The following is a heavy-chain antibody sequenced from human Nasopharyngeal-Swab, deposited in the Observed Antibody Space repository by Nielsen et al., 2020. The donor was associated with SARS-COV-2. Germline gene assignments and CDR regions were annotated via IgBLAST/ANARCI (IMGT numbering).Heavy chain of an antibody. CDR2: IRSKAYGGTT. Sequence: GGFLRLSCTASGFTFGDYVMTWFRQAPGKGLEWVGFIRSKAYGGTTEYAASVKGRFSISRDDSKRIAYLQMNSLKTEDTAVYYCTRGSRYYPDYYFGMDVWGQGTTVTVSS. V-gene: IGHV3-49*03. CDR3: TRGSRYYPDYYFGMDV. J-gene: IGHJ6*02. D-gene: IGHD3-3*01. CDR1: GFTFGDYV.